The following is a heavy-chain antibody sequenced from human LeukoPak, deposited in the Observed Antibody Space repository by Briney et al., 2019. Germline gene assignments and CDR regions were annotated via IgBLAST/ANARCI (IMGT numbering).Heavy chain of an antibody. Sequence: GGSLRLSCAASGFTFSNAWMSWVRQAPGKGLEWVGRIKSKTDGGTTDYAAPVKGRFTISRDDSKNTLYLQMNSLKTEDTAVCYCTINWNYYGMDVWGQGTTVTVSS. CDR3: TINWNYYGMDV. V-gene: IGHV3-15*01. D-gene: IGHD1-20*01. CDR1: GFTFSNAW. J-gene: IGHJ6*02. CDR2: IKSKTDGGTT.